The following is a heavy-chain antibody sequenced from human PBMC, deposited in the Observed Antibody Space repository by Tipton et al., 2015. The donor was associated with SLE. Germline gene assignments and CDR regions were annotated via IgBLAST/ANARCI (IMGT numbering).Heavy chain of an antibody. J-gene: IGHJ6*02. CDR2: IYHSGST. D-gene: IGHD5-18*01. CDR1: GGSISSSNW. V-gene: IGHV4-4*02. Sequence: TLSLTCAVSGGSISSSNWWSWVRQPPGKGLEWIGEIYHSGSTNYNPSLKSRVTISVDKSKNQFSLKLSSVTAADTAVYYCARGGDSYVLDYFLKYGMDVWGQGTTVIVSS. CDR3: ARGGDSYVLDYFLKYGMDV.